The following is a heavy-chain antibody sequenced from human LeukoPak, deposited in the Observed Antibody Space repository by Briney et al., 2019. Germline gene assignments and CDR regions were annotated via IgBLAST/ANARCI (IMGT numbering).Heavy chain of an antibody. D-gene: IGHD4-17*01. Sequence: ASVKVSCKASGGTFSSYAISWVRQAPGQGLEWMGRIIPIFGTANCAQKFQGRVTITTDESTSTAYMELSSLRSEDTAVYYCARGTPTVTTSRFDPWGQGTLVTVSS. J-gene: IGHJ5*02. CDR1: GGTFSSYA. CDR3: ARGTPTVTTSRFDP. V-gene: IGHV1-69*05. CDR2: IIPIFGTA.